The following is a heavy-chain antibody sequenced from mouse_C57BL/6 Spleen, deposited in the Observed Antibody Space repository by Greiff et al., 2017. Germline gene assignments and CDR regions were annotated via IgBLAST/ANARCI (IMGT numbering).Heavy chain of an antibody. J-gene: IGHJ3*01. D-gene: IGHD1-1*01. CDR2: IYPGDGDT. CDR3: ARGPTVVARGFAY. CDR1: GYAFSSYW. Sequence: VQLQQSGAELVKPGASVKISCKASGYAFSSYWMNWVKQRPGKGLEWIGQIYPGDGDTNYNGKFKGKATLTADKSSSTAYMQLSSLTSEDSAVYFCARGPTVVARGFAYWGQGTLVTVSA. V-gene: IGHV1-80*01.